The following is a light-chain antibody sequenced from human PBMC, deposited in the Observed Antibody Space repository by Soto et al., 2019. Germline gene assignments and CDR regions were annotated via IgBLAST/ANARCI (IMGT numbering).Light chain of an antibody. CDR2: GAS. J-gene: IGKJ1*01. CDR3: QQYIQWPE. V-gene: IGKV3-15*01. CDR1: QSIDTN. Sequence: IVMTQSPATLSVSPGERATLSCRASQSIDTNLAWYQQKPGQAPRLLIYGASTRATGIPARFSGSGSGTEFTLTISSLQSEDFAIFYCQQYIQWPEFGQGTKVDIK.